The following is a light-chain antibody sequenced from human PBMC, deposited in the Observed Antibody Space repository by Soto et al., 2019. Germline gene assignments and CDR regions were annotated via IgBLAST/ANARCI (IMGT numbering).Light chain of an antibody. Sequence: QSVLTQPASVAGAPGQLITISCTGTSSDFGNYNLVSWYQQHPGKVPKLILFEVNKRPSGVSGRFSGSKSGNTASLTISGLQAEDEADYHCCSFTSSNTHVFGTGTKVTVL. CDR2: EVN. J-gene: IGLJ1*01. V-gene: IGLV2-23*02. CDR1: SSDFGNYNL. CDR3: CSFTSSNTHV.